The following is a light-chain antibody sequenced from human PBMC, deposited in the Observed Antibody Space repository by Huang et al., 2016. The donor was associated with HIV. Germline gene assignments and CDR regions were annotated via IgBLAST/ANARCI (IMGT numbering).Light chain of an antibody. CDR1: ESISNN. V-gene: IGKV3-15*01. Sequence: EIVMTQSPATLSVSPGERITLSCRASESISNNLAWYQQRPGHAPRLLIYGASTRATGVAARVTGSGSGTDFTLTISSLQSEDSAVYYCHQYDNWPPFTFGQGTKLEIK. J-gene: IGKJ2*01. CDR3: HQYDNWPPFT. CDR2: GAS.